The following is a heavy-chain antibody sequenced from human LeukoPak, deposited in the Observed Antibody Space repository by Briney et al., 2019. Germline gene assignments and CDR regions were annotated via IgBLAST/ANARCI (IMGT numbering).Heavy chain of an antibody. Sequence: EASVKDSCKASGYTFTSYGISWVRQAPGQGLEWMGWISAYNGNTNYAQKLQGRVTMTTDTSTSTAYMELRSLRSDDTAVYYCARDRLRYFDWLLSSGTNWGQGTLVTVSS. CDR2: ISAYNGNT. CDR3: ARDRLRYFDWLLSSGTN. D-gene: IGHD3-9*01. V-gene: IGHV1-18*01. CDR1: GYTFTSYG. J-gene: IGHJ4*02.